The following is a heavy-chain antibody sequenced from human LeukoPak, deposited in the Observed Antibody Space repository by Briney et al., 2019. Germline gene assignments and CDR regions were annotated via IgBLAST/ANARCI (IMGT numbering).Heavy chain of an antibody. CDR3: TTEFYDSSGYPSYYFDY. Sequence: AGTLTCSGSASGFSCCNAWMSWHRQAPGHGREGGGRTNSNTDGGTTDYAAPVKGRFTISRDDSKNTLYLQMNSLKTEDTAVYYCTTEFYDSSGYPSYYFDYWGQGTLVTVSS. D-gene: IGHD3-22*01. CDR1: GFSCCNAW. CDR2: TNSNTDGGTT. V-gene: IGHV3-15*01. J-gene: IGHJ4*02.